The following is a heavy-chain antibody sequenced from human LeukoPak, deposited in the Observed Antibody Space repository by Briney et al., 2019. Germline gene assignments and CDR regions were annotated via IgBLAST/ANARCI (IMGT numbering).Heavy chain of an antibody. CDR3: ARSGYCSGGRCYSGYWFDP. J-gene: IGHJ5*02. CDR1: GYTFSSYY. D-gene: IGHD2-15*01. CDR2: INPSGDST. V-gene: IGHV1-46*01. Sequence: GASVKVSFKASGYTFSSYYMHWVRQAPGQGLEWMGIINPSGDSTTYAQKFQGRVTMTRDTSTSTVYMELSSLRSEDTAVYYCARSGYCSGGRCYSGYWFDPWGQGTLVTVPS.